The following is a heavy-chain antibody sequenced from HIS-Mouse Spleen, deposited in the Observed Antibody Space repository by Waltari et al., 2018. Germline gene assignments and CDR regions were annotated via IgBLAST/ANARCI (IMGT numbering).Heavy chain of an antibody. CDR1: EFPFRSYW. J-gene: IGHJ3*02. CDR3: ARDLELDAFDI. Sequence: EVQLVESGGGLVQPGGSLIPPCAASEFPFRSYWMHWVRQAPGKGLVWVSRINSDGSSTSYADSVKGRFTISRDNAKNTLYLQMNSLRAEDTAVYYCARDLELDAFDIWGQGTMVTVSS. D-gene: IGHD1-1*01. V-gene: IGHV3-74*01. CDR2: INSDGSST.